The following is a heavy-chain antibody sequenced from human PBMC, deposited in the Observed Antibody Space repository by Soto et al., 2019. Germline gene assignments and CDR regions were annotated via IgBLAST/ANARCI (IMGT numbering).Heavy chain of an antibody. Sequence: QVQLVESGGGVVQPGRSLRLSCAASGFTFSSYAIHWVRQAPGKGLELVALISYDGSNKYYADSVKSRFTISRDNSKNSLYLQMNSLRAENTSVYYCARHKRDLRFLEWEYDFDSWGQGTLVTVSS. CDR1: GFTFSSYA. V-gene: IGHV3-30*14. J-gene: IGHJ4*02. CDR2: ISYDGSNK. CDR3: ARHKRDLRFLEWEYDFDS. D-gene: IGHD3-3*01.